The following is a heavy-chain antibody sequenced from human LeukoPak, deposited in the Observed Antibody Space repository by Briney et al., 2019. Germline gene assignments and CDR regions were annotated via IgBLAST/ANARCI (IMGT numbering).Heavy chain of an antibody. Sequence: PGGSLRLSCAASGFTFSDYYMSWIRQAPGKGLEWVSYISGSGNIIYSADSVKGRFTISRDNAKNSLYLEMNSQRAEDTAVYFCARDLGSPTCCGAFDIWGQGTMVTVSS. CDR2: ISGSGNII. V-gene: IGHV3-11*01. J-gene: IGHJ3*02. D-gene: IGHD2-2*01. CDR3: ARDLGSPTCCGAFDI. CDR1: GFTFSDYY.